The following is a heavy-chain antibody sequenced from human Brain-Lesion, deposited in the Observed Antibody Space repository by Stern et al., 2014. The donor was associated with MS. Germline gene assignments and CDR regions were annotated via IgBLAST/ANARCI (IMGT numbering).Heavy chain of an antibody. CDR2: IYPGDSDT. CDR3: ARLFSGSYYYFDS. D-gene: IGHD1-26*01. V-gene: IGHV5-51*01. CDR1: GYSFTSYW. J-gene: IGHJ4*02. Sequence: EVQLVESGAEVKKPGESLKISCKGSGYSFTSYWIGWGRQMPGKGLEWMGFIYPGDSDTRSSPSFQGQVTISADKSISTAYLQWSSLKASETAMYYCARLFSGSYYYFDSWGQGTLVTVSS.